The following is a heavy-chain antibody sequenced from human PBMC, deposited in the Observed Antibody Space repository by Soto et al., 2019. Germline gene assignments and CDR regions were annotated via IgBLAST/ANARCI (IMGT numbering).Heavy chain of an antibody. D-gene: IGHD3-22*01. V-gene: IGHV1-69*01. CDR3: AIGEHRYDSGGYYYGADY. CDR1: GGIFSSYV. J-gene: IGHJ4*02. Sequence: QVQLVQSGAEVKKPGSSVKVSCKASGGIFSSYVISWVRQAPGQGLEWMGGIIPLFGAANYAQKFQGRVTIIADESTNTDYMELSSLRSEDTAVYYCAIGEHRYDSGGYYYGADYWGQGTLVTVSS. CDR2: IIPLFGAA.